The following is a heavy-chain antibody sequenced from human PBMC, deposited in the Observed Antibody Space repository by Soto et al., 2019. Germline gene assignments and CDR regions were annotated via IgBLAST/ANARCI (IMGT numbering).Heavy chain of an antibody. Sequence: GGSLRLSCTASGFDFSTYSMNWVRQAPGKGLEWIAYVSMDSDTIHYADSVKGRFTISRDDAENSLYLQMNSLRDEDKATYYCARLYYDYVWGQGTTATVSS. J-gene: IGHJ6*02. CDR1: GFDFSTYS. V-gene: IGHV3-48*02. CDR2: VSMDSDTI. CDR3: ARLYYDYV. D-gene: IGHD3-3*01.